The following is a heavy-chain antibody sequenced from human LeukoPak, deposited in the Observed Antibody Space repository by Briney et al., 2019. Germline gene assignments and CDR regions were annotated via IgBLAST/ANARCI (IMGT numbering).Heavy chain of an antibody. CDR1: GGSFSGYY. J-gene: IGHJ4*02. V-gene: IGHV4-34*01. Sequence: PSETLSLTCAAYGGSFSGYYWSWIRQPPGKGLEWIGEINHSGSTNYNPSLKSRVTISVDTSKNQFSLKLSSVTAADTAVYYCAGLIVVVPAAIPSWGQGTLVTVSS. CDR2: INHSGST. CDR3: AGLIVVVPAAIPS. D-gene: IGHD2-2*02.